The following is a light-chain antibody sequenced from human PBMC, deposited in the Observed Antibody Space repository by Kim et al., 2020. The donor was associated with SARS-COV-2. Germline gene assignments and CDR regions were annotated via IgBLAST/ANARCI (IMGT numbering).Light chain of an antibody. CDR1: IKNY. Sequence: IKNYLGWFQQKPGKAPKSLIYGASSLQSGVPSRFSGSGSGTDFTLTISSLQPEDFATYYCQHYSDYPLTFGGGTKVDIK. CDR3: QHYSDYPLT. CDR2: GAS. J-gene: IGKJ4*01. V-gene: IGKV1-16*01.